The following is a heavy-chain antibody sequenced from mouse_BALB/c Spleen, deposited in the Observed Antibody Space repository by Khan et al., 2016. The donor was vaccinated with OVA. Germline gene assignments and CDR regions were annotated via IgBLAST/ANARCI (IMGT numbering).Heavy chain of an antibody. CDR1: GYTFTNYW. D-gene: IGHD2-1*01. CDR3: ARDYFGNYEFAY. CDR2: IFPGTGTT. J-gene: IGHJ3*01. Sequence: QVQLQQSGAELVKPGASVKLSCKTAGYTFTNYWIQWVKQRPGQGLGWIGEIFPGTGTTYYNENFKAKATLTIDTSSSTAYMHLSSLTSEDSAVYYCARDYFGNYEFAYWGQGTLVTVSA. V-gene: IGHV1S132*01.